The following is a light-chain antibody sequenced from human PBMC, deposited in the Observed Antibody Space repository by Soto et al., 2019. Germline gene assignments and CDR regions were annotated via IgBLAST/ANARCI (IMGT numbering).Light chain of an antibody. CDR3: SSYTSSSTYG. Sequence: QSALTQPASVSGSAGQSITISCTGTSSDIGGYNYVSWYQQHPGKAPKLMIYEVSNRPSGVSNRFSGSKSGNTASLTISGLQADDEADYYCSSYTSSSTYGFGPGTKVTVL. CDR1: SSDIGGYNY. CDR2: EVS. V-gene: IGLV2-14*01. J-gene: IGLJ1*01.